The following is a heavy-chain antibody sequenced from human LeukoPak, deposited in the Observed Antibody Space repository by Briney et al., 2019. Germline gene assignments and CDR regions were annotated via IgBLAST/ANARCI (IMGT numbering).Heavy chain of an antibody. V-gene: IGHV3-23*01. J-gene: IGHJ4*02. CDR1: GFTFSSYA. D-gene: IGHD6-19*01. CDR2: ISASGGST. Sequence: GGPLRLSCAASGFTFSSYAMTWVRQAPGKGLEWVSGISASGGSTYYADSVKGRFTISRDKSKNRLFLQMNSLRAEDTAVYYCAKDRAGYSTGWTFDSWGQGTLVTVPS. CDR3: AKDRAGYSTGWTFDS.